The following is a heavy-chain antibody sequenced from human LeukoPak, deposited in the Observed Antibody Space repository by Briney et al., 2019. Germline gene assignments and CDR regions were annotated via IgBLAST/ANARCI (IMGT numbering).Heavy chain of an antibody. CDR1: GYTFTGYY. J-gene: IGHJ5*02. Sequence: ASVKVSCKASGYTFTGYYMHWVRQAPGQGLEWMGWINPNSGGTNYAQKFQGRVTMTRDTSISTAYTELSRLRSDDTAVYYCARLYYYDSSGYPWGQGTLVTVSS. V-gene: IGHV1-2*02. CDR2: INPNSGGT. CDR3: ARLYYYDSSGYP. D-gene: IGHD3-22*01.